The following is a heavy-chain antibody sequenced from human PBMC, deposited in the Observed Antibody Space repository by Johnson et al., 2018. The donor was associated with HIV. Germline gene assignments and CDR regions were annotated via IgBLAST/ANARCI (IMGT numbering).Heavy chain of an antibody. CDR3: ARLPGYSSGWTLGAFDI. CDR2: ISSSGNAI. D-gene: IGHD6-19*01. J-gene: IGHJ3*02. V-gene: IGHV3-11*04. Sequence: QVQLVESGGGLVKPGGSLRLSCAASGFTFSDYYMSWIRQAPGKGLEWVSYISSSGNAIYYADSVRGRFTISRDNAKNSLYLQMNSLRAEDTAVYYCARLPGYSSGWTLGAFDIWGQGTMVTVSS. CDR1: GFTFSDYY.